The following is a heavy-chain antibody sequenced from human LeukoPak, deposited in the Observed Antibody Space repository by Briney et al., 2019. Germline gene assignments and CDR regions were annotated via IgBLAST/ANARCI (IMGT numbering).Heavy chain of an antibody. CDR2: ISAYNGNT. V-gene: IGHV1-18*01. D-gene: IGHD4-17*01. Sequence: ASVKVSCKASGYTFTSYGISWVRQAPGQGLEWMGWISAYNGNTNYAQKLQGRVTMTTDTSTSTAYVELRSLRSDDTAVYYCARESGWGAGDYYFDYWGQGTLVTVSS. CDR1: GYTFTSYG. J-gene: IGHJ4*02. CDR3: ARESGWGAGDYYFDY.